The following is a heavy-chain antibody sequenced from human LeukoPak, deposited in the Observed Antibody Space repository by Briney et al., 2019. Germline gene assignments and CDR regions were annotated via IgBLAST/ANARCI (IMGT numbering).Heavy chain of an antibody. CDR1: GGTFSSYA. D-gene: IGHD3-10*01. Sequence: GASVKVSCKASGGTFSSYAISWVRQAPGQGLEWVGGIIPIFGTANYAQKFQGRVTITADKSTSTAYMELSSLRSEDTAVYYCASYGSGNAFDIWGQGTMVTVSS. V-gene: IGHV1-69*06. CDR3: ASYGSGNAFDI. J-gene: IGHJ3*02. CDR2: IIPIFGTA.